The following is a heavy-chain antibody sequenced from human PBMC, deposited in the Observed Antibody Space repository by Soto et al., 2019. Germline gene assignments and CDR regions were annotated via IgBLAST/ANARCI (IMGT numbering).Heavy chain of an antibody. J-gene: IGHJ5*02. D-gene: IGHD5-18*01. CDR2: IYYSGST. V-gene: IGHV4-31*03. CDR1: GGSISSGGYY. Sequence: PSETLSLTCTVSGGSISSGGYYWSWIRQHPGKGLEWIGYIYYSGSTYYNPSLKSRVTISVDTSKNQFSLKLSSVTAADTAVYYCARERVDTAMVTFNWFDPWGQGTLVTVSS. CDR3: ARERVDTAMVTFNWFDP.